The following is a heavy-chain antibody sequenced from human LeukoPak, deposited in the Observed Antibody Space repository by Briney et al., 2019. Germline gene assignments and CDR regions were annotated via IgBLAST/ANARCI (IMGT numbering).Heavy chain of an antibody. Sequence: ETSETLSLTCAGYGGSFSGYYWSWIRQPPGKGLEWIGEINHGGSTNYNPSLKSRVTISVDTSKNQFSLKLSSATAADTAVYYCARGVPRGGSYYRIVYDMDVWGKGTTVTVSS. CDR2: INHGGST. V-gene: IGHV4-34*01. D-gene: IGHD3-10*01. CDR3: ARGVPRGGSYYRIVYDMDV. CDR1: GGSFSGYY. J-gene: IGHJ6*03.